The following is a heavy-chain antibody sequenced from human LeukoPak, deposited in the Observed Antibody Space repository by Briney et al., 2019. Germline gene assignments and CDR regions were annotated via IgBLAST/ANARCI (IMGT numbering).Heavy chain of an antibody. V-gene: IGHV3-13*01. CDR1: GFTFSSYD. CDR2: IGTAGDT. Sequence: GGSLRLSYAASGFTFSSYDMHWVRQATGKGLEWVSAIGTAGDTYYPGSVKGRFTISRENAKNSLYLQMNSLRAGDTAVYYCARGRYYYGMDVWGQGTTVTVSS. CDR3: ARGRYYYGMDV. J-gene: IGHJ6*02.